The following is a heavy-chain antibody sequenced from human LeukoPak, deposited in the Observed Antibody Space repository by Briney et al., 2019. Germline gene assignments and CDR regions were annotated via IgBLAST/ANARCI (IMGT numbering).Heavy chain of an antibody. J-gene: IGHJ4*02. CDR2: ISSNGGST. D-gene: IGHD4-17*01. V-gene: IGHV3-64*01. CDR1: GFTFCCYA. CDR3: ARVRGEYGDYLGEY. Sequence: GGSLRLTCAASGFTFCCYAMHWVRQAPGKGLEYVSAISSNGGSTYYANSVKGRFTISRDNSKNTLYLQMGSLRAEDMAVYYCARVRGEYGDYLGEYWGQGTLVTVSS.